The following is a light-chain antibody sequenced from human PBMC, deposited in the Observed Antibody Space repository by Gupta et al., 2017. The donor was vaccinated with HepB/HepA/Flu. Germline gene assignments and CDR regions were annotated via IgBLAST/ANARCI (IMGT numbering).Light chain of an antibody. CDR1: QTINSNY. CDR2: GAS. CDR3: QQYDRSPPYT. J-gene: IGKJ2*01. V-gene: IGKV3-20*01. Sequence: EIVLTQSPGTLSVSPGESATLSCRASQTINSNYLAWYQQKPGQAPRLLIYGASSRATGIPDRCSGSGSGTDFTLTINRLEPGDFAVYYCQQYDRSPPYTFGQGTKLEIK.